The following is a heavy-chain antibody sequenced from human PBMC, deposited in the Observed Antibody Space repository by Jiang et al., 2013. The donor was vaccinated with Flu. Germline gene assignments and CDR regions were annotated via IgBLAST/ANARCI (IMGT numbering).Heavy chain of an antibody. CDR2: IYYSGST. J-gene: IGHJ4*02. CDR3: ARHFPYSSSSVDY. CDR1: GGSISSYY. Sequence: PGLVKPSETLSLTCTVSGGSISSYYWSWIWQPPGKGLEWIGYIYYSGSTNYNPSLKSRVTISVDTSKNQFSLKLSSVTAADTAVYYCARHFPYSSSSVDYWGQGTLVTVSS. V-gene: IGHV4-59*08. D-gene: IGHD6-6*01.